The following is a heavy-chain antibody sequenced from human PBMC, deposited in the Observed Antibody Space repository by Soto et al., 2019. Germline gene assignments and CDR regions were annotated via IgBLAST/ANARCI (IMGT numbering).Heavy chain of an antibody. D-gene: IGHD4-17*01. CDR2: IYYSGST. V-gene: IGHV4-59*01. CDR3: ARVDYGDSFDY. CDR1: GGSISSYY. J-gene: IGHJ4*02. Sequence: QVQLQESGPGPVKPSETLSLSCTVSGGSISSYYWSWIRQPPGKGLEWIGYIYYSGSTNYNPSLKRRVTISVDTSKNQFSLKLSSVTAADTAVYYCARVDYGDSFDYWGQGTLVTVSS.